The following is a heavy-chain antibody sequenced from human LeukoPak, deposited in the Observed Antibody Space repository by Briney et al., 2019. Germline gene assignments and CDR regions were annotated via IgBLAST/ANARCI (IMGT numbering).Heavy chain of an antibody. CDR1: GGSISSYY. D-gene: IGHD2-2*01. Sequence: TSSETLSLTCTVSGGSISSYYWSWIRQPPGKGLEWIGYIYYSGSTNYNPSLKSRVTISVDTSKNQFSLHLNSVTPEDTAVYYCARRLTQYDCFDPWGQGILVTVSS. CDR3: ARRLTQYDCFDP. J-gene: IGHJ5*02. CDR2: IYYSGST. V-gene: IGHV4-59*12.